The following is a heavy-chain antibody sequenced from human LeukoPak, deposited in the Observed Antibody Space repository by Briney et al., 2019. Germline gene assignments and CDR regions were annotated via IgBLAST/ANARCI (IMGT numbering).Heavy chain of an antibody. CDR3: ARKRYCSGGSCYRKYYFDY. V-gene: IGHV4-34*01. Sequence: KASETLSLTCAVYGGSFSGYYWSWIRQPPGKGLEWIGEINHSGSTNYNPSLKSRVTISVDTSKNQFSLKLSSVTAADTAVYYCARKRYCSGGSCYRKYYFDYWGQGTLVTVSS. J-gene: IGHJ4*02. CDR1: GGSFSGYY. D-gene: IGHD2-15*01. CDR2: INHSGST.